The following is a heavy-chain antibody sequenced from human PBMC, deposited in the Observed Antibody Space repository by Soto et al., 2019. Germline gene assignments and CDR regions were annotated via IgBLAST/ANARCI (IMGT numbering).Heavy chain of an antibody. CDR2: IIPIFGTA. Sequence: QVQLVQSGAEVKKPGSSVKVSCKASGGTFSSYAISWVRQAPGQGLEWMGGIIPIFGTANYAQKFQGRVKIPGDKPPSTAYREQGGRRPEAPAVYSWARGKGPWGQGPLVTVSS. CDR3: ARGKGP. CDR1: GGTFSSYA. J-gene: IGHJ5*02. V-gene: IGHV1-69*06. D-gene: IGHD6-13*01.